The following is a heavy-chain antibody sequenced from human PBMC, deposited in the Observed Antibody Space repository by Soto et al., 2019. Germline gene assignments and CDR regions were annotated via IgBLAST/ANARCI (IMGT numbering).Heavy chain of an antibody. V-gene: IGHV1-69*01. CDR1: GGTFSSYA. D-gene: IGHD2-21*02. Sequence: QVQLVQSGAEVKKPGSSVKVSCKASGGTFSSYAISWVRQAPGQGLEWMGGIIPIFGTANYAQKFQGRVTITADESTGTAYMELSSLRSEDTAVYYCARDLLAYCGGDCSNWGQGTLVTVSS. J-gene: IGHJ4*02. CDR2: IIPIFGTA. CDR3: ARDLLAYCGGDCSN.